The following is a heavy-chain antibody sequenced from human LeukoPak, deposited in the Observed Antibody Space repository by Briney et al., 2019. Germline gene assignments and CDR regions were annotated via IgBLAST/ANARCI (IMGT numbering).Heavy chain of an antibody. CDR3: AKDDLDSSGYYLLYYYYYYGMDV. J-gene: IGHJ6*02. V-gene: IGHV3-23*01. Sequence: SGGSLRLSCAASGFTFSSYAMSWVRQAPGKGLEWVSAISGSGGSTYYADSVKGRFTISRDNSKNTLYLQMNSLRAEDTAVYYCAKDDLDSSGYYLLYYYYYYGMDVWGQGTTVTVSS. CDR1: GFTFSSYA. CDR2: ISGSGGST. D-gene: IGHD3-22*01.